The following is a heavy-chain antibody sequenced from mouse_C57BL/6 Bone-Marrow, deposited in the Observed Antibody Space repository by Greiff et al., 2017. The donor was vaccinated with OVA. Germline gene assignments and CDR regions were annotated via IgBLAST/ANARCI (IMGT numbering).Heavy chain of an antibody. J-gene: IGHJ4*01. Sequence: VQLQPSGAELVRPGTSVKMSCKASGYTFTNYWIGWAKPRPGHGLEWIGDIYPGGGYTNYNEKFKGKATLTADKSSSKAYMQFSSLTSEDSAIYDCARRGTVVATYYAMDYWGQGTSVTVSS. V-gene: IGHV1-63*01. CDR2: IYPGGGYT. D-gene: IGHD1-1*01. CDR1: GYTFTNYW. CDR3: ARRGTVVATYYAMDY.